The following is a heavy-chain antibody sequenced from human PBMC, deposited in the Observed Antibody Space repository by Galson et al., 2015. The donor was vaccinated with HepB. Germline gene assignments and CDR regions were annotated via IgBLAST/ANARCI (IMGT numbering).Heavy chain of an antibody. J-gene: IGHJ4*02. V-gene: IGHV3-23*01. CDR3: AKAYYSSGWYVPALLDY. CDR1: GFTFSSYA. CDR2: ISGSGGST. D-gene: IGHD6-19*01. Sequence: SLRLSCAASGFTFSSYAMSWVRQAPGKGLEWVSAISGSGGSTYYADSVKGRFTISRDNSKNTLYLQMNSLRAEDTAVYYCAKAYYSSGWYVPALLDYWGQGTLVTVSS.